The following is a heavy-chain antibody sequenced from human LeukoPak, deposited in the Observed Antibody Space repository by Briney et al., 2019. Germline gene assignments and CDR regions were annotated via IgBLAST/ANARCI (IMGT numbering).Heavy chain of an antibody. CDR1: GGSFSGYY. CDR3: ARGWYSSGWLHKPRLFDY. CDR2: INHSGST. Sequence: SETLSLTCAVYGGSFSGYYWSWIRQPPGKGLEWIGEINHSGSTNYNPSLKSRVTISVDTSKNQFSLKLGSVTAADTAVNYCARGWYSSGWLHKPRLFDYWGQGTLVTVSS. J-gene: IGHJ4*02. V-gene: IGHV4-34*01. D-gene: IGHD6-19*01.